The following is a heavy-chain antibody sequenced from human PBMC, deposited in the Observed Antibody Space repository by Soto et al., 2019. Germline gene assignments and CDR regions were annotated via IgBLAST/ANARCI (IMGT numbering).Heavy chain of an antibody. Sequence: GGSLRLSCAASGFIVDFNYMTWVRQAPGKGLEWVSVIYSGGASYYADSVKGRFTISTDNSKNNLFLQMNSLRAEDTAVYYCARDGTPGSSGYQIHYWGQISLVTVSS. V-gene: IGHV3-53*01. D-gene: IGHD3-22*01. CDR1: GFIVDFNY. CDR3: ARDGTPGSSGYQIHY. CDR2: IYSGGAS. J-gene: IGHJ4*02.